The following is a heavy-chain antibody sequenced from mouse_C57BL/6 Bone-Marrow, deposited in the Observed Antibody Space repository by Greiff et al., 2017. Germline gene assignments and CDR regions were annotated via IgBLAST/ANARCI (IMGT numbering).Heavy chain of an antibody. CDR2: ISDGGSYT. J-gene: IGHJ1*03. CDR3: ARDMITTGYWYFDV. Sequence: EVKLVESGGGLVKPGGSLKLSCAASGFTFSSYAMSWVRQTPEKRLEWVATISDGGSYTYYPDNVKGRFTISRDNAKNNLYLQMSHLKSEDTAMYYCARDMITTGYWYFDVWGTGTTVTVSS. CDR1: GFTFSSYA. D-gene: IGHD2-4*01. V-gene: IGHV5-4*01.